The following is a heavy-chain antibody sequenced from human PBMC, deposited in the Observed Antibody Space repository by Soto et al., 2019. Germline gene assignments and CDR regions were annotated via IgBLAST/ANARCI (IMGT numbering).Heavy chain of an antibody. Sequence: QVQLQESGPGLVKPSETLSLTCTVSGGSISSYYWSWIRQPPGKGLEWIGYIYYSGSTNYNPSLLGRFTISVDTSKNQFSLKLSSVTAADTAVYYCARGLTGTTCDYWGQGTLVTVSS. CDR3: ARGLTGTTCDY. CDR2: IYYSGST. J-gene: IGHJ4*02. D-gene: IGHD1-7*01. CDR1: GGSISSYY. V-gene: IGHV4-59*01.